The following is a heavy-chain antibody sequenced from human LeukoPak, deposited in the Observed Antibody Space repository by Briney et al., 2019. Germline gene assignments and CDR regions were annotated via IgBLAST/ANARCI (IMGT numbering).Heavy chain of an antibody. CDR1: GFSFRNYA. V-gene: IGHV3-64*02. D-gene: IGHD3-16*01. CDR2: INTDGRIT. J-gene: IGHJ4*02. CDR3: AKDPAVWGSYSDY. Sequence: PGGSLRLSCVASGFSFRNYAIHWVRQAPGKGLEYVSVINTDGRITYYADSVKGRFTISRDNSKNTLYLQMNSLRAEDTAVYYCAKDPAVWGSYSDYWGQGTLVTVSS.